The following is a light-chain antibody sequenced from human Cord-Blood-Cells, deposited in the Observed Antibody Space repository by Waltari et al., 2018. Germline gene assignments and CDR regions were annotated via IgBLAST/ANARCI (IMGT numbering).Light chain of an antibody. CDR2: DAS. V-gene: IGKV3-11*01. CDR3: QQRSNWLP. J-gene: IGKJ2*01. CDR1: QSVSSY. Sequence: EIVLTQSPATLSLSPGETATLPRRASQSVSSYLAWSQPKPGQAPRLLIYDASNRATGIPARFSGSGSGTDFTLTISSLEPEDFAVYYCQQRSNWLPFGQGTKLEIK.